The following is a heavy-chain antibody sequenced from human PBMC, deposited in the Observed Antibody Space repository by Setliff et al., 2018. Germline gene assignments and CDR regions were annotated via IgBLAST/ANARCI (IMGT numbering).Heavy chain of an antibody. V-gene: IGHV4-34*01. CDR1: GGSFSGYY. CDR2: INHSGST. D-gene: IGHD6-13*01. J-gene: IGHJ6*02. Sequence: PSETLSLTCAVYGGSFSGYYWSWIRQPPGKGLEWIGEINHSGSTNYNPSLKSRVTISVDTSKNQFSLKLSSVTTADTAVYYCARDSGYSSSWYGYYYGMDVWGQGTTVTVSS. CDR3: ARDSGYSSSWYGYYYGMDV.